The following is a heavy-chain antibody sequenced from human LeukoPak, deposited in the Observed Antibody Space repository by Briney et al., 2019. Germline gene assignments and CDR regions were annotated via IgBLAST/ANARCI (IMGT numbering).Heavy chain of an antibody. J-gene: IGHJ4*02. CDR2: ISSSGGST. CDR1: GFTFSSYA. V-gene: IGHV3-23*01. D-gene: IGHD3-9*01. CDR3: AKGPFSRYYDILTGPEYYFDY. Sequence: GGSLRLSCAASGFTFSSYAVSWVRQAPWKGLEWVSAISSSGGSTYYADSVKGRFTISRDNSKNTLYLQMNSLRAEDTAVYYCAKGPFSRYYDILTGPEYYFDYWGQGTLVTVSS.